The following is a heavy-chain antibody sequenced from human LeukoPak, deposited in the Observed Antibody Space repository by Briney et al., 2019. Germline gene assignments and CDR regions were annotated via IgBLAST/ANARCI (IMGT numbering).Heavy chain of an antibody. Sequence: PSETLSLTCSVSGGSISSGSYYWSWIRQPPGKGLEWIGYIYYSGSTNYNPSLKSRVTISVDTSKNQFSLKLSSVTAADTAVYYCARHDSLPVIAVAEYYFDYWGQGTLVTVSS. CDR2: IYYSGST. CDR1: GGSISSGSYY. V-gene: IGHV4-61*01. CDR3: ARHDSLPVIAVAEYYFDY. J-gene: IGHJ4*02. D-gene: IGHD6-19*01.